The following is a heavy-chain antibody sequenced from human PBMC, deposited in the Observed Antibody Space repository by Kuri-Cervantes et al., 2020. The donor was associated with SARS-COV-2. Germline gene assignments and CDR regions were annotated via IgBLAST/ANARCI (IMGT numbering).Heavy chain of an antibody. V-gene: IGHV3-23*01. CDR1: GFTFSSYA. D-gene: IGHD1-26*01. J-gene: IGHJ4*02. Sequence: GESLKISCAASGFTFSSYAMSWVRQAPGKGLEWVSAISGSGGSTYYADSVKGRFTISRDSSKNTLYLQMNSLRAEDTAVYYCARVSNGELPLDYWGQGTLVTVSS. CDR2: ISGSGGST. CDR3: ARVSNGELPLDY.